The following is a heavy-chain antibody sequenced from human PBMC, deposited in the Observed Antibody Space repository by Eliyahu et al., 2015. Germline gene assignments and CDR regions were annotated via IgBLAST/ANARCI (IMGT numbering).Heavy chain of an antibody. J-gene: IGHJ5*02. V-gene: IGHV3-23*04. CDR1: GYSFSDYA. D-gene: IGHD2/OR15-2a*01. CDR3: AKESRPNTFYVFDN. Sequence: EVKLVESGGGLVQPGGSLRXSCVASGYSFSDYALAWVRQAPGKGLEWVSSVGDGRGSATAYAASVRGRFTISRDNSQNTVYLQMTSLRVEDTAIYYCAKESRPNTFYVFDNWGQGTLVTVS. CDR2: VGDGRGSAT.